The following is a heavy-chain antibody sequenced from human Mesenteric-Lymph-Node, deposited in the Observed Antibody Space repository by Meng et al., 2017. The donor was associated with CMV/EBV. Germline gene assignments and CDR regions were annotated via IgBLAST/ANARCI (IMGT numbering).Heavy chain of an antibody. J-gene: IGHJ4*02. CDR1: GFSLSTTGVG. Sequence: CTFAGFSLSTTGVGVCWIRQPPGQALEWLALIYWDGDRYYNPSLKSRLTITKDTSKNQVVLTMTNMDPVDTATYYCAHRTATAYLDYWGQGTLVTVSS. CDR2: IYWDGDR. CDR3: AHRTATAYLDY. V-gene: IGHV2-5*02. D-gene: IGHD2-21*02.